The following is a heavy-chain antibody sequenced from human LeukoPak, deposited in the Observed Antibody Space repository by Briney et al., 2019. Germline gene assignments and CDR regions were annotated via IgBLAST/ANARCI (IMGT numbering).Heavy chain of an antibody. CDR2: ISSSGSTI. CDR3: ARSEPMTTVYSDY. CDR1: GFTFSDYY. J-gene: IGHJ4*02. Sequence: PGGSLRLSCAASGFTFSDYYMSWIRQAPGKGLEWVSYISSSGSTIYYADSVKGRFTISRDNAKNSLYLQMNSLRAEDTAVYYCARSEPMTTVYSDYWGQGTLVTVSS. D-gene: IGHD4-17*01. V-gene: IGHV3-11*04.